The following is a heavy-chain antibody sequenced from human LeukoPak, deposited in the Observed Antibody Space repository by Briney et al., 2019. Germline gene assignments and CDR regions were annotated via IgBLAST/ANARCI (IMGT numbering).Heavy chain of an antibody. V-gene: IGHV3-23*01. D-gene: IGHD3-10*01. CDR1: GFTFARNT. CDR2: ISGSGSDT. Sequence: GGSLRLSCAASGFTFARNTMTWVRQAPGKVLEWVSSISGSGSDTYYADSVKGRFTISRDNSKNTLYLEVNGLRADDTAVYYCAREQNIRGVIIIVDSWGQGTLVTVSS. J-gene: IGHJ4*02. CDR3: AREQNIRGVIIIVDS.